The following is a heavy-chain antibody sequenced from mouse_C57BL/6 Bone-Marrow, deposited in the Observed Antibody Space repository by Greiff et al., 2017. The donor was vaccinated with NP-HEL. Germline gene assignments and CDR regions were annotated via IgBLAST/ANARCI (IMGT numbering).Heavy chain of an antibody. CDR1: GYTFTSYW. V-gene: IGHV1-61*01. Sequence: QVQLQQPGAELVRPGSSVKLSCKASGYTFTSYWMDWVKQRPGQGLEWIGNIYPSDSETHYTQKFKDKATLTGDKSSSTAYLQLSRLTSEDSAVYYCARSDALYYLDYWGKGTTLTVAS. CDR3: ARSDALYYLDY. CDR2: IYPSDSET. J-gene: IGHJ2*01.